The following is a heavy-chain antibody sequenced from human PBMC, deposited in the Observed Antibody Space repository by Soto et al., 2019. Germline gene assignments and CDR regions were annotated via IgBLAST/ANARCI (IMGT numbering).Heavy chain of an antibody. CDR1: GFTFSSYE. J-gene: IGHJ4*02. D-gene: IGHD4-17*01. CDR3: ARGAMTNFDY. CDR2: ISGSGTTI. V-gene: IGHV3-48*03. Sequence: GGSRRLSCVASGFTFSSYEMNWVRQAPGKGLEWVSYISGSGTTIFYADSVKGRFTISRDNAKNSLYLQMNSLRAEDTAVYYCARGAMTNFDYWGQGTLVTVSS.